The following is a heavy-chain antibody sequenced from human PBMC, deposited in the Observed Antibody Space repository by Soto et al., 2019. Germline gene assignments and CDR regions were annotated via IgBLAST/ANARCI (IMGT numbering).Heavy chain of an antibody. D-gene: IGHD6-19*01. Sequence: ASVKVSCKASGYTFTSYDINWVRQAAGQGLEWMGWMNPNSGNTGYAQKFQGRVTMTRNTSISTAYMELSSLRSGDTAVYYCARGRGSGWYRWAFDIWGQGTMVTVSS. V-gene: IGHV1-8*01. J-gene: IGHJ3*02. CDR2: MNPNSGNT. CDR1: GYTFTSYD. CDR3: ARGRGSGWYRWAFDI.